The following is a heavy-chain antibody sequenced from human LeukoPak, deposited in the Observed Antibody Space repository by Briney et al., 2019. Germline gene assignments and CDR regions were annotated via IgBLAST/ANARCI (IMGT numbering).Heavy chain of an antibody. D-gene: IGHD2-8*01. CDR3: ARTCTNGVCCEGADFDY. CDR2: MNPNSGDT. J-gene: IGHJ4*02. CDR1: GYTFTSTD. V-gene: IGHV1-8*01. Sequence: ASVKVSCKASGYTFTSTDINWVRQASGQGLEWMGWMNPNSGDTGYAQKFQGRVTMTRNTSKSTAYMELSSLRSEDTAVYYCARTCTNGVCCEGADFDYWGQGTLVTVSS.